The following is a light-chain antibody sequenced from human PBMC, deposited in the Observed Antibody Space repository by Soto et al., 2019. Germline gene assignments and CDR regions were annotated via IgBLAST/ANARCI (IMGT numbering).Light chain of an antibody. CDR1: QSVSTN. J-gene: IGKJ2*01. CDR2: GAS. V-gene: IGKV3-15*01. CDR3: QQYNDWPPGT. Sequence: EIVMTQSPATLSVSPGERATLSCRASQSVSTNLAWYQQKPGQAPRLLIYGASTRATGIPARFGGSGSGTEFTLTISSLQSEDFAVYFCQQYNDWPPGTFGQGTKLEIK.